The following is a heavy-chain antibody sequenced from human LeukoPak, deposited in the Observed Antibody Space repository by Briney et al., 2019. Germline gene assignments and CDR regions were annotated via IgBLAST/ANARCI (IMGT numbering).Heavy chain of an antibody. J-gene: IGHJ4*02. CDR3: ARGPDPPSLDGSGSYAY. CDR2: INHSGST. D-gene: IGHD3-10*01. V-gene: IGHV4-34*01. Sequence: EINHSGSTNYNPSLKSRVTISVDTSKNQFSLKLSSVTAADTAVYYCARGPDPPSLDGSGSYAYWGQGTLVTVSS.